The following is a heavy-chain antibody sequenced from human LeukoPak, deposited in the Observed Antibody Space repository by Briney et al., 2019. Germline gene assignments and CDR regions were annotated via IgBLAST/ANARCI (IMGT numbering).Heavy chain of an antibody. D-gene: IGHD6-19*01. CDR1: GGSISSYY. J-gene: IGHJ2*01. V-gene: IGHV4-59*12. CDR2: IYYSGST. Sequence: PSETLSLTCTVSGGSISSYYWNWIRQPPGKGLEWIGYIYYSGSTNYNPSLKRRVTMSVDTSQNQFFLKVNAVTAADTAVYYCARVTQKLERIAVARTSEWRANWYFDLWGRGTLVTVSS. CDR3: ARVTQKLERIAVARTSEWRANWYFDL.